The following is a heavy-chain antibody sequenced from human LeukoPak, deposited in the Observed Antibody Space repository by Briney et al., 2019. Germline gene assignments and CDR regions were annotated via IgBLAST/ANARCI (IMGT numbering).Heavy chain of an antibody. CDR2: IYYSGST. CDR3: ARQTGYFRY. V-gene: IGHV4-59*08. CDR1: GGSISSDY. J-gene: IGHJ1*01. Sequence: SETLSLTCTVSGGSISSDYWSWIRQPPGKGLEWIGHIYYSGSTNYNPSLKSRVTISVDTSKNQFSLKLNSVTAADTAVCHCARQTGYFRYWGQGTLVAVSS. D-gene: IGHD3-10*01.